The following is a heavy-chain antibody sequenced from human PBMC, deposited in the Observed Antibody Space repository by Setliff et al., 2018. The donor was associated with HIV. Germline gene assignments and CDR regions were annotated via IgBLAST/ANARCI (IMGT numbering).Heavy chain of an antibody. Sequence: PSETLSLTCAVHVESFSGFYWSWIRQPPGKGLEWIGEINHSGSTNYNPSLKSRVTISVDTSKNQFSLKLSFVTAADTAVYYCARGWFGGYYFDYWGQGTLVTVSS. D-gene: IGHD3-10*01. CDR1: VESFSGFY. CDR2: INHSGST. V-gene: IGHV4-34*01. J-gene: IGHJ4*02. CDR3: ARGWFGGYYFDY.